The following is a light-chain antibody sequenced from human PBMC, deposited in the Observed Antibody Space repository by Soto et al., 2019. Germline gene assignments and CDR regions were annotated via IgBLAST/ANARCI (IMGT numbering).Light chain of an antibody. CDR1: QSVLYSSNNKNY. CDR2: WAS. CDR3: QQYYSTPRT. V-gene: IGKV4-1*01. Sequence: DIVMTQSPDSLAVSLGERATINCKSSQSVLYSSNNKNYLAWYQQKPGQPPKLLIYWASTRESGAPDRFSGSGSGTDFPLHLRILQAEDVAVYYCQQYYSTPRTFGPGTKVDIK. J-gene: IGKJ3*01.